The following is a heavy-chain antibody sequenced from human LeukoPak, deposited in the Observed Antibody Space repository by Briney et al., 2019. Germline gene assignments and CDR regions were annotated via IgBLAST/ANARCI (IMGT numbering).Heavy chain of an antibody. D-gene: IGHD3-16*02. V-gene: IGHV3-9*03. J-gene: IGHJ3*02. Sequence: PGGSLRLSCAASGFTFDDYAMHWVRQAPGKGLGWVSGISWNSGSIGYADSVKGRFTISRDNAKNSLYLQMNSLRAEDMALYYCAKGLRVWGSYRPDAFDIWGQGTMVTVSS. CDR1: GFTFDDYA. CDR2: ISWNSGSI. CDR3: AKGLRVWGSYRPDAFDI.